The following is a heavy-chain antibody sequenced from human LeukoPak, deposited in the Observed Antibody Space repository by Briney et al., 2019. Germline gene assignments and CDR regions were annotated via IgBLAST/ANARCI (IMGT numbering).Heavy chain of an antibody. CDR3: ARRGSWLVQGYFDY. J-gene: IGHJ4*02. Sequence: SEPLSLTCTASGGSISSSSYYWGWVRQPPGKGLVWIGSIYSSGNTYYNPSLKSTLTIYVDTSKNQFSLKLSSVTAADTAVYYCARRGSWLVQGYFDYWGQGTLVTVSS. CDR2: IYSSGNT. D-gene: IGHD6-19*01. V-gene: IGHV4-39*01. CDR1: GGSISSSSYY.